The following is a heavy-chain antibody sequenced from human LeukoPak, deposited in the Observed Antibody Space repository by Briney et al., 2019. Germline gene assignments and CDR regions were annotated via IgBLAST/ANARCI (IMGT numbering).Heavy chain of an antibody. CDR3: ATYRQVLLPFES. J-gene: IGHJ4*02. V-gene: IGHV3-30*03. CDR1: GFTFSSYG. Sequence: GGSLRFSCAASGFTFSSYGMHWVRQAPGKGLEWVAVISYDGSNKYYADSVKGRFTISRDNSKSTLSLQMNSLRAEDTAIYYCATYRQVLLPFESWGQGTLVTVSS. CDR2: ISYDGSNK. D-gene: IGHD2-8*02.